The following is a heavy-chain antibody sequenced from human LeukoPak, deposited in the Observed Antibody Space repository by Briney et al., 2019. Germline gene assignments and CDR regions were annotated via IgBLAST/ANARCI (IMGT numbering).Heavy chain of an antibody. Sequence: SETLSLTCAVYGGSFSGYYWSWIRQPPGKGLEWIGEINHSGSTNYNPSLKSRVTISVDKSKNQFSLKLSSVTAADTAVYYCARQSRIWGSYRYAFDIWGQGTMVTVSS. J-gene: IGHJ3*02. D-gene: IGHD3-16*02. CDR1: GGSFSGYY. CDR3: ARQSRIWGSYRYAFDI. V-gene: IGHV4-34*01. CDR2: INHSGST.